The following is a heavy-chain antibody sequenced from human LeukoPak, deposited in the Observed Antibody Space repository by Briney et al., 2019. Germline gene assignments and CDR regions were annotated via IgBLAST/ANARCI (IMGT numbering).Heavy chain of an antibody. D-gene: IGHD3-10*01. J-gene: IGHJ4*02. CDR2: ISGSGGST. CDR1: GFTFSSYG. CDR3: AKPETRYGSGSSLYFFY. V-gene: IGHV3-23*01. Sequence: PGGSLRLSCAASGFTFSSYGTSWVRQAPGKGLEWVSAISGSGGSTYYADSVKGRFTISRDNSKNTLYLQMNSLRAEDTAVYYCAKPETRYGSGSSLYFFYWGQGTLVTVSS.